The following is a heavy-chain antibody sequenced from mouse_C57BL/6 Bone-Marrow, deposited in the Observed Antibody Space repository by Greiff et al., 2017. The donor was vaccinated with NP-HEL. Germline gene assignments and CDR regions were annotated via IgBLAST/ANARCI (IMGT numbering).Heavy chain of an antibody. V-gene: IGHV5-16*01. CDR3: AREGGLRRRTYAMDY. D-gene: IGHD2-4*01. CDR2: INYDGSST. CDR1: GFTFSDYY. Sequence: EVMLVESEGGLVQPGSSLKLSCTASGFTFSDYYMAWVRQVPEKGLEWVANINYDGSSTYYLDSLKSRFIISRDNAKYILYLQMRSLKSDDIATYYCAREGGLRRRTYAMDYWGQGTSVTVSS. J-gene: IGHJ4*01.